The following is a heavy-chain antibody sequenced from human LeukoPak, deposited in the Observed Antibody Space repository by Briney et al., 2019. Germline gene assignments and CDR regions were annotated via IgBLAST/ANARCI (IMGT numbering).Heavy chain of an antibody. V-gene: IGHV3-21*04. J-gene: IGHJ4*02. Sequence: GGSLRLSCGASGFTFSSYSMNWVRQAPGKGLEWVSSISSSSSYIYYADSVKGRFTISRDNAKDSLYLQMNSLRAEDTAVYYCARDPGSGYEEHFDYWGQGTLVTVSS. CDR3: ARDPGSGYEEHFDY. CDR1: GFTFSSYS. D-gene: IGHD5-12*01. CDR2: ISSSSSYI.